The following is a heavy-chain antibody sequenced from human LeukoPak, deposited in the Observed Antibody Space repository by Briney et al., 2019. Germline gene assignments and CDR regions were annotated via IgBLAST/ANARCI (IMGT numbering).Heavy chain of an antibody. CDR1: NYSITSGYY. J-gene: IGHJ4*02. CDR3: ARVSRGYGILY. D-gene: IGHD3-9*01. Sequence: PSETLSLTCTVSNYSITSGYYWGWIRQPPGKGLEWIGSIYHSGTTYYNPSLKSRVTISVDTSKNQFSLNLSSVTAADTAVYYCARVSRGYGILYWGQGTLVTVSS. CDR2: IYHSGTT. V-gene: IGHV4-38-2*02.